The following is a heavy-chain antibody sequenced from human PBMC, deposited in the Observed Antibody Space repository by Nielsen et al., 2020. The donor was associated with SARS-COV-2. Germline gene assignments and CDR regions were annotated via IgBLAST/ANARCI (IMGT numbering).Heavy chain of an antibody. CDR1: GFTLRDFW. CDR2: VNHDGSAK. D-gene: IGHD2-21*01. Sequence: GESLKISCAASGFTLRDFWMSWVRQAPGKGLEWVANVNHDGSAKNYVDSVKGRFTISRDNAKNSLSLQMSTLRVEDTAVYYCARVDSTRVFAILHWFDPWGQGTLVTISS. V-gene: IGHV3-7*03. CDR3: ARVDSTRVFAILHWFDP. J-gene: IGHJ5*02.